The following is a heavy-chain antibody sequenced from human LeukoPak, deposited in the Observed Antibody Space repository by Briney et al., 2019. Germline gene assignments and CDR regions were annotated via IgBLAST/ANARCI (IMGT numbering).Heavy chain of an antibody. CDR3: ARARNNYDRSGFSALDY. Sequence: GGALRLSCAASGVAFDSHGMHWVRQAPGKGLEWVAVIWYDGSNKEYADSVKGRFTISRDNSKNTLYLQMNSLRAEDTAVYYCARARNNYDRSGFSALDYWGQGTLVTVSS. D-gene: IGHD3-22*01. CDR2: IWYDGSNK. CDR1: GVAFDSHG. V-gene: IGHV3-33*01. J-gene: IGHJ4*02.